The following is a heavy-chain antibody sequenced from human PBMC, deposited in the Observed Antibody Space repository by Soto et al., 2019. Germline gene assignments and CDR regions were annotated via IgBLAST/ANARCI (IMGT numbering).Heavy chain of an antibody. V-gene: IGHV3-9*01. D-gene: IGHD3-3*01. J-gene: IGHJ4*02. CDR1: GATLDDYG. CDR2: INWKSTSI. CDR3: ATSIRERTTLFGVVHFNN. Sequence: EVRLVESGGGLVQPGKSLRLSCAASGATLDDYGVHWVRQVPGKGLEWVSGINWKSTSIDYADSVKGRFTFSRDSAKNSLYLQMDNVRAEDTALYYCATSIRERTTLFGVVHFNNWGQGTLVTVSS.